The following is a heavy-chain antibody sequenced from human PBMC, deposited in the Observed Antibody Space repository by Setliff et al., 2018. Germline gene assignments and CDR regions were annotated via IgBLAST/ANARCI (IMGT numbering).Heavy chain of an antibody. J-gene: IGHJ6*03. CDR1: GDSISSGNW. Sequence: SETLSLTCAVSGDSISSGNWWSWVRQPPGKGLEWIGEIYHSGSTNYNPSLKSRVTISLDTSKNQFSLSLTSVTAEDTAVYYCARMSGFQYIDVWDKGTTVTVSS. CDR2: IYHSGST. CDR3: ARMSGFQYIDV. D-gene: IGHD3-3*01. V-gene: IGHV4-4*02.